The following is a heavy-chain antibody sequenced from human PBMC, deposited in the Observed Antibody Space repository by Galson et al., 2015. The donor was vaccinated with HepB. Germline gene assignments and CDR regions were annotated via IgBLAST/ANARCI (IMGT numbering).Heavy chain of an antibody. CDR2: ISYDGSKK. Sequence: SLRLSCAASGFTFSFYPMHWVRQAPGKGLEWVAVISYDGSKKYYADSVKGRFTISRDNSKDTLYLQMNSLRTEDTAVYYCCSSRRTGPRGRHLDYWGQGTLVTVPS. CDR3: CSSRRTGPRGRHLDY. J-gene: IGHJ4*02. D-gene: IGHD2-15*01. V-gene: IGHV3-30-3*01. CDR1: GFTFSFYP.